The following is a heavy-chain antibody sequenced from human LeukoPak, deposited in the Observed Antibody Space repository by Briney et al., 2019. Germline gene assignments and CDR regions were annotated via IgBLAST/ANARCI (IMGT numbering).Heavy chain of an antibody. Sequence: SETLSLTCIVSGASLSTYYGTWIRQAPGKGLEWIGYIFYSGGTNYNSSLKSRVTLSIDTSKNQFSLELTSVTAADTAVYYCARIGAAGTRYYFDYWSQETLVTVSS. CDR1: GASLSTYY. J-gene: IGHJ4*02. D-gene: IGHD6-13*01. CDR3: ARIGAAGTRYYFDY. V-gene: IGHV4-59*01. CDR2: IFYSGGT.